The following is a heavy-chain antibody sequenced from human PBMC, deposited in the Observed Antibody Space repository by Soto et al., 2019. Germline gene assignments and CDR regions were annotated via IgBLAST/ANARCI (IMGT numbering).Heavy chain of an antibody. CDR3: ARDLGGLTSFGVVIILDY. CDR2: ISSSSSTI. J-gene: IGHJ4*02. Sequence: EVQLVESGGGLVQPGGSLRLSCAASGFTFSSYSMNWVRQAPGKGLEWVSYISSSSSTIYYADSVKGRFTISRDNAKNTLYLQMDSRRDDDTGVDYWARDLGGLTSFGVVIILDYWGPGTLVTVSS. V-gene: IGHV3-48*02. D-gene: IGHD3-3*01. CDR1: GFTFSSYS.